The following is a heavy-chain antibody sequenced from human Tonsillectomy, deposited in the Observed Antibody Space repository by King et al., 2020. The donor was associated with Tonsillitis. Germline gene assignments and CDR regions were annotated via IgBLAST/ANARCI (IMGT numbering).Heavy chain of an antibody. CDR2: ISGSGGSP. V-gene: IGHV3-23*04. CDR3: AKVGNNNYGANDY. Sequence: VQLVESGGGLVQPGGSLRLACAAAGVTFSSYAMSCVRQAPGKGLEWVSAISGSGGSPYYADSVKGRFTISRDNSKNTLYLQMNSLRAEDTAVYYCAKVGNNNYGANDYWGQGTLVTVSS. J-gene: IGHJ4*02. CDR1: GVTFSSYA. D-gene: IGHD3-16*01.